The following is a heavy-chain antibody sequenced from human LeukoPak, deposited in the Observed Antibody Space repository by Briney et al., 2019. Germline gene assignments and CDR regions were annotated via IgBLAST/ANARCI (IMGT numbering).Heavy chain of an antibody. CDR1: GGSSSSSSYY. CDR2: IYYSGST. J-gene: IGHJ4*02. V-gene: IGHV4-39*01. D-gene: IGHD3-10*01. Sequence: PSETLSLTCTVSGGSSSSSSYYWGWIRQPPGKGLGWIGSIYYSGSTYYNPSLKSRVTISVDTSNNQFSLKLRSVTAADTALYYCARRLWFGSNIYDYGGQGTLVTVSS. CDR3: ARRLWFGSNIYDY.